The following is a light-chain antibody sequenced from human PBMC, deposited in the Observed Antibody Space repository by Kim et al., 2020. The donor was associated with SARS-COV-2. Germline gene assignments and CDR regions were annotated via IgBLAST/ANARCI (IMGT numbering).Light chain of an antibody. J-gene: IGKJ5*01. CDR1: QGISTY. CDR2: AAS. CDR3: QQSNSFPIS. V-gene: IGKV1-12*01. Sequence: DIHMTQSPSSVSAFVGDRVIISCRASQGISTYLAWYQQTPERAPKLLISAASSLQSDVPSRFSGGGSGTDFTLTITNLQPEDYATFYCQQSNSFPISFGHGTRLEIK.